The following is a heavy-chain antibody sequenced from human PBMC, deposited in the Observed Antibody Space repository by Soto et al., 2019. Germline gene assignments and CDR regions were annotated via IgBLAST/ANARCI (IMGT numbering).Heavy chain of an antibody. CDR3: ARGGGVGVAGSAAFDM. D-gene: IGHD3-3*01. CDR2: INPATGAA. J-gene: IGHJ3*02. CDR1: GYPVTAYY. Sequence: QLHLVQSGAVVKKPGASVTVSCSASGYPVTAYYMHWVRQAPGRGLEWMGGINPATGAAKYTQTFPGRVTMPRDPSKSTVFMELSGLTSEETAFFYCARGGGVGVAGSAAFDMWGQGTLVTVSS. V-gene: IGHV1-2*02.